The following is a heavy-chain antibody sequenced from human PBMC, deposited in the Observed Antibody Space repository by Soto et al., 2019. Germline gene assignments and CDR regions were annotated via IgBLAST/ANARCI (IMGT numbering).Heavy chain of an antibody. V-gene: IGHV4-59*01. CDR1: GGSISSYY. J-gene: IGHJ6*02. CDR2: IYYSGST. D-gene: IGHD4-17*01. CDR3: ARGSTGFYTNLSDMNV. Sequence: SETLSLTCTVSGGSISSYYWSWIRQPPGKGLEWIGYIYYSGSTNYNPSLKSRVTISVDTSKNQFSLKLSSVTAADTAVYYCARGSTGFYTNLSDMNVWGQGTTVIVCS.